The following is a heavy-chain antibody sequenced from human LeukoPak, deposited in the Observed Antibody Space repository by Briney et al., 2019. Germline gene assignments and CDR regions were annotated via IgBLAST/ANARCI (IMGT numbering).Heavy chain of an antibody. Sequence: GGSLRLSCVVSGFSVRNNYVNWVRQAPGKGLEWVSSISSSSSYIYYADSVKGRFTISRDNAKNSLYLQMNSLRAEDTAVYYCAREPYDSSGYYTWGQGTLVTVSS. CDR3: AREPYDSSGYYT. D-gene: IGHD3-22*01. V-gene: IGHV3-21*01. J-gene: IGHJ5*02. CDR2: ISSSSSYI. CDR1: GFSVRNNY.